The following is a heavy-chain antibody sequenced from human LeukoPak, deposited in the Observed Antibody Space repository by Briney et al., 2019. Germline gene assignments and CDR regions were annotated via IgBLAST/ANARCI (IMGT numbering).Heavy chain of an antibody. CDR3: ARDRGGVGSDY. CDR1: GFTFSSYA. CDR2: ISANGDGT. Sequence: PGGSLRLSCAASGFTFSSYAMHWVRQAPGKGLEYVSSISANGDGTYHANSVEGRFTISRNNSKNTLYLQMGSLRPEDTAMYYCARDRGGVGSDYWGQGTLVTVSS. V-gene: IGHV3-64*01. J-gene: IGHJ4*02. D-gene: IGHD2-8*02.